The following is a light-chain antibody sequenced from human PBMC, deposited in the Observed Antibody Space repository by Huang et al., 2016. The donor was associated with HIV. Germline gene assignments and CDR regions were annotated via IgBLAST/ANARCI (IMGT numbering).Light chain of an antibody. CDR2: DTS. J-gene: IGKJ4*02. CDR3: HQRAGWPL. Sequence: EVVLTQSPATLSLSPGERATLSCRASQTLSSYLTWYQHQPGQPPRLLIYDTSKRATGIPARFSGSGSGTDFTRTISSLEPEDFAVYYCHQRAGWPLFGGGTKVEIK. CDR1: QTLSSY. V-gene: IGKV3-11*01.